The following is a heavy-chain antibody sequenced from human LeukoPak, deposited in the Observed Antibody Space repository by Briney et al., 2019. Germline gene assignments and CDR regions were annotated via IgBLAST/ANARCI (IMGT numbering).Heavy chain of an antibody. CDR2: TGYNGGDT. J-gene: IGHJ3*02. V-gene: IGHV3-64*01. D-gene: IGHD1-7*01. CDR3: ARVGNYGSGFDI. CDR1: GFTLSTYS. Sequence: GGSLRLSCAASGFTLSTYSMHWVRQAPGKGLEFVSATGYNGGDTYYANSVKGRFTISRDISKNTLYLQMGSLRAEDMAVYYCARVGNYGSGFDIWGQGTMVTLSS.